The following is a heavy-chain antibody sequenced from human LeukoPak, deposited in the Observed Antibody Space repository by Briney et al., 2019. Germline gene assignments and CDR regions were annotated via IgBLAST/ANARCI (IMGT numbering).Heavy chain of an antibody. D-gene: IGHD3-22*01. Sequence: PSETLSLTCTGSGGSISNYYWSWIRQPPEKGLEWIRYLHYSGSTSYNPSLKSRVTISVDTSKNQFSLKLSSVTAADTAVYYCARVLPYDSSGYYVPQFDYWGQGTLVTVSS. CDR3: ARVLPYDSSGYYVPQFDY. J-gene: IGHJ4*02. CDR2: LHYSGST. CDR1: GGSISNYY. V-gene: IGHV4-59*12.